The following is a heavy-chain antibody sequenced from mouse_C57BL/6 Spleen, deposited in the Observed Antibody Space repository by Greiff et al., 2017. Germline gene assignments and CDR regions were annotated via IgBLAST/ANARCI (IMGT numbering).Heavy chain of an antibody. CDR3: ARSSTVVADDV. CDR2: IDPSDSAP. J-gene: IGHJ1*03. Sequence: HVELQQPGAELVRPGSSVQLSCKASGYTFTSYWMHWVKQRPIQGLEWIGNIDPSDSAPHYNQKFKDKATLPVDKSSSTAYMQLSSLTSEYSAVYYCARSSTVVADDVWGTGTTVTVSS. D-gene: IGHD1-1*01. V-gene: IGHV1-52*01. CDR1: GYTFTSYW.